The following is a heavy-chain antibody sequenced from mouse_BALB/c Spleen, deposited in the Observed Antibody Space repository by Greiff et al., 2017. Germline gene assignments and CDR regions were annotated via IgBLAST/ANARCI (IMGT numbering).Heavy chain of an antibody. Sequence: EVKLMESGAELVKPGASVKLSCTASGFNIKDTYMHWVKQRPEQGLEWIGRIDPANGNTKYDPKFQGKATITADTSSNTAYLQLSSLTSEDTAVYYCARWGGNYVLYAMDYWGQGTSVTVSS. CDR1: GFNIKDTY. CDR3: ARWGGNYVLYAMDY. CDR2: IDPANGNT. J-gene: IGHJ4*01. V-gene: IGHV14-3*02. D-gene: IGHD2-1*01.